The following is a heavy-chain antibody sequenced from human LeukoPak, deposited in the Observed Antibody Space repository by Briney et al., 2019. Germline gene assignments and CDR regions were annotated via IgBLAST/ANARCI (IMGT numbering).Heavy chain of an antibody. D-gene: IGHD3-22*01. CDR3: ARDPRPSYDSSDYYYPGDY. CDR1: GYTFTSYY. V-gene: IGHV1-46*01. CDR2: INPSGGST. Sequence: VASVKVSCKASGYTFTSYYMHWVRQAPGQGLEWMAIINPSGGSTNYAQKFQGRVTMTRDTSTSTVYMELSSLRSEDTAVYYCARDPRPSYDSSDYYYPGDYWGQGTLVTVSS. J-gene: IGHJ4*02.